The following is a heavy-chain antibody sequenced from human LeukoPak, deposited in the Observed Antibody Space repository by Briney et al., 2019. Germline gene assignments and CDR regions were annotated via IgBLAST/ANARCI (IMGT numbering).Heavy chain of an antibody. Sequence: GASVKVSCKASGYTFTSYDINWVRQATGQGLEWMGWMNPNSGNTGYAQKFQGRVTMTRNTSISTAYMELSSLRSEDTAVYYCARLTPSRGCSGGSCYSDSWFDPWGQGTLVTVSS. J-gene: IGHJ5*02. D-gene: IGHD2-15*01. V-gene: IGHV1-8*01. CDR1: GYTFTSYD. CDR2: MNPNSGNT. CDR3: ARLTPSRGCSGGSCYSDSWFDP.